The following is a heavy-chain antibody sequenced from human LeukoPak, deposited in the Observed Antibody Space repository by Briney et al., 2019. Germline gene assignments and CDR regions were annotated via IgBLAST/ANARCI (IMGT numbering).Heavy chain of an antibody. D-gene: IGHD2-15*01. J-gene: IGHJ4*02. CDR1: GFTFSHFW. V-gene: IGHV3-7*01. CDR3: AREDGYCSGGNCYSYFDP. CDR2: IKKTGSET. Sequence: RGPRRLSCAASGFTFSHFWMSWVRQAPGKGLEWVAYIKKTGSETYYVDSVKGRFTITRDNTRSSLFLQMYSLRAEDTAVYFCAREDGYCSGGNCYSYFDPWGQGTLVTVSS.